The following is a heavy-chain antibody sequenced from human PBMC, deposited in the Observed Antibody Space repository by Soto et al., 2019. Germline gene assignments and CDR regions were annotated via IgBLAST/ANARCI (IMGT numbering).Heavy chain of an antibody. CDR1: GGTFSSYA. CDR2: IIPIFGTA. CDR3: AREGVAPGWFYP. D-gene: IGHD2-15*01. J-gene: IGHJ5*02. V-gene: IGHV1-69*12. Sequence: QVQLVQSGAEVKKPGSSVKVSCKASGGTFSSYAISWVRQAPGQGLEWMGGIIPIFGTANYAQKFQGRVTITADESTSPAYMELSSLRSEDTAVYYRAREGVAPGWFYPWGQGTLVTVSS.